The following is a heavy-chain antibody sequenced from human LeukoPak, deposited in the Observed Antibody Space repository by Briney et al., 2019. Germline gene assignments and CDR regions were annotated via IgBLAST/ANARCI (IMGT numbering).Heavy chain of an antibody. D-gene: IGHD3-9*01. CDR2: IYHSGST. J-gene: IGHJ3*02. V-gene: IGHV4-30-2*01. Sequence: SETLSLTCTVSGGSISSGGYYWSWIRQPPGKGLEWIGYIYHSGSTYYNPSLKSRVTISVDRSKNQFSLKLSSVTAADTAVYYCARDAPWGITISPDAFDIWGQGTMVTVSS. CDR1: GGSISSGGYY. CDR3: ARDAPWGITISPDAFDI.